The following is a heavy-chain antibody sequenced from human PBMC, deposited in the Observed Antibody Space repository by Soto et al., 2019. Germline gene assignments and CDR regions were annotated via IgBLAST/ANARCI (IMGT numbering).Heavy chain of an antibody. V-gene: IGHV3-11*06. Sequence: SLRLSCAASGFTFSDYYMSWIRQAPGKGLEWVSYISSSSSYTNYADSVKGRFTISRDNAKNSMYQQMNSLSADHTAVYYCGTVTSTISGVVNSVNWFDPWAQGTLVT. CDR1: GFTFSDYY. J-gene: IGHJ5*02. CDR3: GTVTSTISGVVNSVNWFDP. D-gene: IGHD3-3*01. CDR2: ISSSSSYT.